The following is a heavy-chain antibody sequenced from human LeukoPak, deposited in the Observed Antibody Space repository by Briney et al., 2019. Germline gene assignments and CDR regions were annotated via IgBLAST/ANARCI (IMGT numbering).Heavy chain of an antibody. CDR1: GGSFSGYD. V-gene: IGHV4-34*01. Sequence: SETLSLTCAVYGGSFSGYDWSWIRQPPGKGLEWIGEINHSGSTNYNPSLKSRVTISVDTSKNQFSLKLSSVTAADTAVYYCARGRYSYGSYNWFDPWGQGTLVTVSS. CDR2: INHSGST. D-gene: IGHD5-18*01. J-gene: IGHJ5*02. CDR3: ARGRYSYGSYNWFDP.